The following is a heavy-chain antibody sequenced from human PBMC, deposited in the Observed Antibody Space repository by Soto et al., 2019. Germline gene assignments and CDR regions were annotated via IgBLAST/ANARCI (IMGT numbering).Heavy chain of an antibody. V-gene: IGHV3-21*01. Sequence: EVQLVESGGGLVKPGGSLRLSCAASGFTFSSYNMNWVRQAPGKGLEWVSSISSSSSYIYYADSVKGRFTISRDNAKNSLYVQMSSLRAEDTAVYYCAGTRRDGYNNYYYYYGMDVWGQGTTVTVSS. D-gene: IGHD5-12*01. J-gene: IGHJ6*02. CDR1: GFTFSSYN. CDR2: ISSSSSYI. CDR3: AGTRRDGYNNYYYYYGMDV.